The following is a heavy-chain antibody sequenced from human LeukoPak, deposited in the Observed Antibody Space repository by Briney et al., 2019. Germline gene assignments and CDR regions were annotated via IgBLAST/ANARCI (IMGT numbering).Heavy chain of an antibody. V-gene: IGHV3-23*01. D-gene: IGHD3-22*01. CDR3: ARKAARTSGYDY. CDR1: GFTFNNYG. Sequence: GGSLRLSCAVSGFTFNNYGMSWVRQAPGMGLEWVSAIADGGETTYYADSVKGRFTIPRDYSKNTLHLQMNSVRAEDTAVYYCARKAARTSGYDYWGQGILVTVSS. CDR2: IADGGETT. J-gene: IGHJ4*02.